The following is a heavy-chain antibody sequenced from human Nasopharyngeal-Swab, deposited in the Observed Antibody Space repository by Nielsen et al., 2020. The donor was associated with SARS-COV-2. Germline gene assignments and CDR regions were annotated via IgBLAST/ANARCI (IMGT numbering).Heavy chain of an antibody. Sequence: GGSLRLSCAASGFTFSSYWMSWVRQAPGKGLEWVAKIEQDGSEKYYVDSVKGRFTISRDNAKNSLYLQMNSLRAEDTAVYYCARALYDYVWGSYRRWYYFDYWGQGTLVTVSS. CDR3: ARALYDYVWGSYRRWYYFDY. V-gene: IGHV3-7*01. J-gene: IGHJ4*02. CDR2: IEQDGSEK. CDR1: GFTFSSYW. D-gene: IGHD3-16*02.